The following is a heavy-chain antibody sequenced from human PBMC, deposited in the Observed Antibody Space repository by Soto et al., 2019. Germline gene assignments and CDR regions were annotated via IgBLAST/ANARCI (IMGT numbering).Heavy chain of an antibody. CDR2: ISHDGDVK. Sequence: GGSLRLSCVGSGFNFTTSGVHWVRQAPGKGLEWVAVISHDGDVKYYADSVKGRFTISRDNAKNSLYLQMNSLRAEDAAVYYCATSTGAPGNYWGQGTLVTVSS. D-gene: IGHD1-26*01. CDR1: GFNFTTSG. V-gene: IGHV3-30*03. CDR3: ATSTGAPGNY. J-gene: IGHJ4*02.